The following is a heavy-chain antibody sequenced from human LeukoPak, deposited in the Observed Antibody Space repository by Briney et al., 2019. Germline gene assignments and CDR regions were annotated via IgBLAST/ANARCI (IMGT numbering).Heavy chain of an antibody. Sequence: GGSLRLSCAASGFTFSSYGMHWVRQAPGKGLEWVAVIWYDGSNKYYADSVKGRFTISRDNSKNTLYLQMNSLRAEDTAVYYCARWGYSYGYYFDYWGQGTLVTVSP. J-gene: IGHJ4*02. D-gene: IGHD5-18*01. V-gene: IGHV3-33*01. CDR2: IWYDGSNK. CDR3: ARWGYSYGYYFDY. CDR1: GFTFSSYG.